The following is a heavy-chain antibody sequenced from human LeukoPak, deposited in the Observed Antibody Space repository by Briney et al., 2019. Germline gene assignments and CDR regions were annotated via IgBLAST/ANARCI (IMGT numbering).Heavy chain of an antibody. CDR2: IKSDGST. Sequence: QPGGSLRLSCAASGFTFSTYWMHWVRQAPGKGLVWASRIKSDGSTNYADSVKGRFTISRDNAKNTVSLQMNSLRPEDTGVYYCARAPSEIGGYYPEYFRHWGQGTLVTVSS. J-gene: IGHJ1*01. CDR1: GFTFSTYW. CDR3: ARAPSEIGGYYPEYFRH. D-gene: IGHD3-22*01. V-gene: IGHV3-74*01.